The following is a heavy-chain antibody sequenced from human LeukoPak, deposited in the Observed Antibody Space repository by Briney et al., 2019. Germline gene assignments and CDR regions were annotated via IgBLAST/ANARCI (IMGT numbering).Heavy chain of an antibody. CDR1: GYTFTSYY. CDR2: INPSGGST. J-gene: IGHJ6*02. CDR3: ARVGGGGYDFWSGYSVLYGVDV. D-gene: IGHD3-3*01. V-gene: IGHV1-46*01. Sequence: ASVKVSCKASGYTFTSYYMHWVRQAPGQGLEWMGIINPSGGSTSYAQKFQGRVTMTRDTSTSTVYMELSSLRSEDTAVYYCARVGGGGYDFWSGYSVLYGVDVWGQGTTVTVSS.